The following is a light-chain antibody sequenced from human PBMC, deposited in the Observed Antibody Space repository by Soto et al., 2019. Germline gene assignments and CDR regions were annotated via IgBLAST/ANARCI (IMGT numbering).Light chain of an antibody. J-gene: IGLJ1*01. CDR2: SNN. CDR3: AAWDASLGGFYV. V-gene: IGLV1-44*01. CDR1: RSSIASNT. Sequence: QSVLTQPPSASGTPGQRVTISCSGSRSSIASNTVNWYQHLPGTAPKLLIYSNNHRPSGVPDRFSASKTGASASLAISGLQSEDEGDYYCAAWDASLGGFYVFGPGPKVTVL.